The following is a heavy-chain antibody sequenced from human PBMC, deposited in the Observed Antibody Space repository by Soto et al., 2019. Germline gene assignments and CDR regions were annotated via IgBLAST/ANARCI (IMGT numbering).Heavy chain of an antibody. J-gene: IGHJ4*02. V-gene: IGHV3-9*01. CDR1: GLNFDDFA. Sequence: PGGSLRLSCVGTGLNFDDFAMHWVRQAPGKGLEWVSGITWNSRVLAYADSVKGRFTISRDNARNSLYLQMDSLRDEDTALYYCAKGRYDFWIPYYFDSWGQGTLVTVSS. D-gene: IGHD3-3*01. CDR2: ITWNSRVL. CDR3: AKGRYDFWIPYYFDS.